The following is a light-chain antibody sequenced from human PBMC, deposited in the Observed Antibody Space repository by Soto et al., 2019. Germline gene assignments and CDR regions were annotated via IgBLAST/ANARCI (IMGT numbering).Light chain of an antibody. V-gene: IGKV3-15*01. CDR2: DTS. CDR3: QQNYGTPGT. Sequence: EVVMTQSPSTLSLSPGEGVTLSCRASQGIGNTLAWYQHKPGLTPRLLIYDTSTRATSVPARFSGSTSRPEFTLTINSLQSEDFETYYCQQNYGTPGTFGQGTKVDIK. CDR1: QGIGNT. J-gene: IGKJ1*01.